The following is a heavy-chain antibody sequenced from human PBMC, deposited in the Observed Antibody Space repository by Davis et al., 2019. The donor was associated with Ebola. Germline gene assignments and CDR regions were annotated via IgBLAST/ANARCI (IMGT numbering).Heavy chain of an antibody. CDR1: GGSISSGGYY. V-gene: IGHV4-31*01. D-gene: IGHD4-17*01. Sequence: SETLSLTCTVSGGSISSGGYYWSWIRQHPGKGLEWIGYLYYSGSTYYNPSLKSQVTISVDTSKNQFSLKLSSVTAADTAVYYCARAPTTVTTCWFDPWGQGTLVTVSS. CDR3: ARAPTTVTTCWFDP. J-gene: IGHJ5*02. CDR2: LYYSGST.